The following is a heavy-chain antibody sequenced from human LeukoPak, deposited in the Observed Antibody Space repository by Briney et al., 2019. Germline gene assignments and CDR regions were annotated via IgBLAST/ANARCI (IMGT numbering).Heavy chain of an antibody. V-gene: IGHV4-34*01. J-gene: IGHJ3*02. CDR2: INHSGST. CDR1: GGSFSGYY. D-gene: IGHD3-10*01. Sequence: SETLSLTCAVYGGSFSGYYWSWIRQPPGKGLEWIGEINHSGSTTYNPSLKSRVTISVDTSKNHFSLKLSSVTAADTAVYYCARAQRWFGELLGAFDIWGQGTMVTVSS. CDR3: ARAQRWFGELLGAFDI.